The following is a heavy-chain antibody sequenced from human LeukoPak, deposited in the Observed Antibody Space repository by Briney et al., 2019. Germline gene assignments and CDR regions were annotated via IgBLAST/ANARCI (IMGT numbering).Heavy chain of an antibody. Sequence: ASVKVSCKASGYTFTGYYMHWVRQAPGQGLEWMGWINPNSGGTNYAQKFQGRVTMTRDTSISTAYMELSRLRSDDTAVCYCARDGDSSGWYHYYYYYMDVWGKGTTVTVSS. J-gene: IGHJ6*03. V-gene: IGHV1-2*02. CDR2: INPNSGGT. CDR3: ARDGDSSGWYHYYYYYMDV. CDR1: GYTFTGYY. D-gene: IGHD6-19*01.